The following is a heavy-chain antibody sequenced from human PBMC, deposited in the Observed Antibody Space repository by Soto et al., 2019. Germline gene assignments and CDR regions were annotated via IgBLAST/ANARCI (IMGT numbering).Heavy chain of an antibody. CDR2: ISYDGSNK. J-gene: IGHJ4*02. D-gene: IGHD1-1*01. CDR1: GFTFSSYG. CDR3: AKGPRTGTTIDY. Sequence: PGGSRRLSWAASGFTFSSYGMHWVRQAPGKGLEWVAVISYDGSNKYYADSVKGRFTISRDNSKNTLYLQMNSLRAEDTAVYYCAKGPRTGTTIDYWGQGTLVTVSS. V-gene: IGHV3-30*18.